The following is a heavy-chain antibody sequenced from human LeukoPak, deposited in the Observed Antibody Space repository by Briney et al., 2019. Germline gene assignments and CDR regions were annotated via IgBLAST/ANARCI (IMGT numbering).Heavy chain of an antibody. CDR1: GFTFSDHY. V-gene: IGHV3-30*02. CDR2: IHFDGSDK. Sequence: GGSLRLSCAASGFTFSDHYMSWIRQAPGKGPEWVAFIHFDGSDKYYADSVKGRFTISRDNSKNTLYLQMNSLRPDDTAVYYCAKVGLRGVPPAPGNYFDYWGQGTLITVSS. D-gene: IGHD3-10*01. J-gene: IGHJ4*02. CDR3: AKVGLRGVPPAPGNYFDY.